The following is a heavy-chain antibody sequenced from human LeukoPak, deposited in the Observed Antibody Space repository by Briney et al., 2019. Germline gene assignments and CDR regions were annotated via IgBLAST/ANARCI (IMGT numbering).Heavy chain of an antibody. CDR1: GGSISRYY. V-gene: IGHV4-4*07. CDR3: ARASYSSGWYETLSS. D-gene: IGHD6-19*01. CDR2: LYTSGCT. J-gene: IGHJ4*02. Sequence: PSETLSLTCTVSGGSISRYYWSWIRQPAGKGLEWIGRLYTSGCTNYNPSLKSRVTMSVDTSKNQFSLKLSSVTAADTAVYYCARASYSSGWYETLSSWGQGTLVTVSS.